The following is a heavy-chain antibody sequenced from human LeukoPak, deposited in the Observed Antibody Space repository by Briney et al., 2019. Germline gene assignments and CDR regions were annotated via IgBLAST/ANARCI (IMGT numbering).Heavy chain of an antibody. D-gene: IGHD2-2*01. J-gene: IGHJ3*02. CDR1: GYTFTSYG. Sequence: ASVKGSCKASGYTFTSYGISWVRQATGQGLEWMGWISAYNGNTNYAQKLQGRVTMTTDTSTSTAYMELRSLRSDDTAVYYCARDGYQLLLDAFDIWGQGTMVTVSS. V-gene: IGHV1-18*04. CDR3: ARDGYQLLLDAFDI. CDR2: ISAYNGNT.